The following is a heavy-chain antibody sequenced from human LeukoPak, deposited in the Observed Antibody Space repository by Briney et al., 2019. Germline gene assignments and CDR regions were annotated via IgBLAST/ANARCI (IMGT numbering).Heavy chain of an antibody. CDR3: ARVSRLWWARDI. V-gene: IGHV4-39*07. J-gene: IGHJ3*02. D-gene: IGHD2-21*01. CDR1: GGSISSSIYY. CDR2: IYYSGST. Sequence: SETLSLTCTVSGGSISSSIYYWGWIRQPPGKGLEWVGRIYYSGSTYYNPSLKSRVNISVDTSKNQFSLKLSSVTAADTAVYYCARVSRLWWARDIWGQGTMVTVSS.